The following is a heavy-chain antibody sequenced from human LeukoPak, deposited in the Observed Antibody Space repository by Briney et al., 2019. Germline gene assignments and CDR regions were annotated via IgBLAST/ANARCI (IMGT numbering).Heavy chain of an antibody. CDR2: INHSGST. V-gene: IGHV4-34*01. CDR1: GGSFSGYY. Sequence: SETLSLTCAVYGGSFSGYYWSWIRQPPGKGLVWIGEINHSGSTNYNPSLKSRVTISVDTSKNQFSLKLSSVTAADTAVYYCARLLTVRLRLGELGSAFDIWGQGTMVTVSS. D-gene: IGHD3-16*01. J-gene: IGHJ3*02. CDR3: ARLLTVRLRLGELGSAFDI.